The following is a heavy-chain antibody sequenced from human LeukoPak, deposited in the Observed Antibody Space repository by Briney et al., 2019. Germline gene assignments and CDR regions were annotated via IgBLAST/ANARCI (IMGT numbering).Heavy chain of an antibody. CDR1: GGSISSYY. CDR2: IYYSGST. Sequence: SETLSLTCTVSGGSISSYYWSWIRQPPGKGLEWIGYIYYSGSTNYNPSLKSRVTISVDTSKNQFSLKLSSVTAADTAVYYCARYCSSTSCYLNGMDVWGKGTTVTASS. V-gene: IGHV4-59*01. D-gene: IGHD2-2*01. CDR3: ARYCSSTSCYLNGMDV. J-gene: IGHJ6*04.